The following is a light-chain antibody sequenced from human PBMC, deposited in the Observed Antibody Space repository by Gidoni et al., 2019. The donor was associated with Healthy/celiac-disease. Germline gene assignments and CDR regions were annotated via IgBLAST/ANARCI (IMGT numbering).Light chain of an antibody. J-gene: IGKJ1*01. CDR1: QSLVYSDGHTY. CDR3: MQGTHWWT. V-gene: IGKV2-30*01. CDR2: KVS. Sequence: DVVMTQSPLSLPVTLGQPASISCRSSQSLVYSDGHTYLNWFQQRPGQSPRRLIYKVSNRDSVVPDRFSGSGSGTDFTLKISRVEAEDVGVYYCMQGTHWWTFGQGTKVEIK.